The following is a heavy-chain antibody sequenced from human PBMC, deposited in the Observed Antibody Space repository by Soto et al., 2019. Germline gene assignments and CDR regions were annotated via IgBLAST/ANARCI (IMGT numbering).Heavy chain of an antibody. CDR3: ASGTNGAFFVY. D-gene: IGHD2-8*01. CDR1: GFTFSDYY. CDR2: ISSRSSTI. Sequence: QVQLVESGGGLVKPGGSLRLSCAASGFTFSDYYMSWIRQAPGKGLEWVSHISSRSSTIFYADSVKGRFTISRDNVKNSLYLQMNSLRVEDTAVYYCASGTNGAFFVYWGQGILVTVSS. V-gene: IGHV3-11*01. J-gene: IGHJ4*02.